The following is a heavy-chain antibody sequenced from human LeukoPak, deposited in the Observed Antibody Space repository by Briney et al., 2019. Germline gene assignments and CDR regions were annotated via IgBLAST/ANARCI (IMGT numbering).Heavy chain of an antibody. J-gene: IGHJ6*04. CDR1: GFTFSHYA. CDR2: ISNSGDDT. CDR3: AKRRGDV. V-gene: IGHV3-23*01. Sequence: PGGSLRLSCVVSGFTFSHYAMTWVRQAPGKGLEWVSSISNSGDDTDYADSVKGRFTVSRDNSENPLYLQMNSLGVEDTAVYYCAKRRGDVWGKGTTVTVSS.